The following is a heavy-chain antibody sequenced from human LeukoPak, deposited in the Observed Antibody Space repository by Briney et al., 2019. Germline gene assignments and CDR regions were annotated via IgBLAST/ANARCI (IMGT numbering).Heavy chain of an antibody. J-gene: IGHJ4*02. CDR1: VGAFSGYF. CDR2: TNHRRST. D-gene: IGHD6-13*01. CDR3: ARGSTNEAAAGTALDY. V-gene: IGHV4-34*01. Sequence: NPSETQSLTCAVYVGAFSGYFWSWIRQPPGKGLEGSGETNHRRSTSYNPSLKSRVTISVDTSKNQASLTLSSVTAAVTAVYYCARGSTNEAAAGTALDYWGQGTLVTVSS.